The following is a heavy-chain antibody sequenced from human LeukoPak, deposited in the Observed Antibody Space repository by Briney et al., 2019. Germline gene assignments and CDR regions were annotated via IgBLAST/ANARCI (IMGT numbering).Heavy chain of an antibody. V-gene: IGHV4-30-2*01. D-gene: IGHD2-21*02. CDR2: IYHSGST. Sequence: SQTLSLTCAVSGGSISSGGYSWSWIRQPPGKGLEWIGYIYHSGSTYYNPSLKSRVTISVDRSKNQFSLKLSSVTAADTAVYYCARARTAGLAYCGGDCYLLAFDIWGQGTMVTVSS. CDR3: ARARTAGLAYCGGDCYLLAFDI. CDR1: GGSISSGGYS. J-gene: IGHJ3*02.